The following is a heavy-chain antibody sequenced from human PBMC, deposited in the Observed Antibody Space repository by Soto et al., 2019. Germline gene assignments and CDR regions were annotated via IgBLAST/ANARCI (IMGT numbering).Heavy chain of an antibody. J-gene: IGHJ6*02. CDR3: ATAKHSPPYYYCSGMDV. V-gene: IGHV1-18*01. D-gene: IGHD5-18*01. Sequence: QVQLVQSGAEVKKPGASVKVSCKASGYTFTSYGISWVRQAPGQGLEWMGWISAYNGNTNYAQKLQARVIMTTDTSTSTPYMALRNIRSDVTAVDYSATAKHSPPYYYCSGMDVWGQGTTVTVS. CDR2: ISAYNGNT. CDR1: GYTFTSYG.